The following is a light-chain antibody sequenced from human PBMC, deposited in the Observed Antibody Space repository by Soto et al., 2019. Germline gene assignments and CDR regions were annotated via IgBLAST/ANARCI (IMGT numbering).Light chain of an antibody. CDR2: DND. CDR1: SSNIGNSY. Sequence: QSVLTQPPSVSAAPGQKVTISCSGSSSNIGNSYVSWYQQLPGTAPKLLIYDNDNRPSGIPDRFSGSKSGTSATLGITGLLTGDEADYYCGTWDSSLSAVVFGGGTKVTVL. V-gene: IGLV1-51*01. CDR3: GTWDSSLSAVV. J-gene: IGLJ3*02.